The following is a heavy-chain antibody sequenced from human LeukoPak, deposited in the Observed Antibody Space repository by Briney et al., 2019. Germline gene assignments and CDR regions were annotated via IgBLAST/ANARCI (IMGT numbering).Heavy chain of an antibody. D-gene: IGHD1-1*01. V-gene: IGHV4-4*02. J-gene: IGHJ4*02. CDR1: GGSISTNW. CDR3: ARHLGTPGTRGFDC. CDR2: IKDSGRT. Sequence: SETLSLTCAVSGGSISTNWWSWVRQPPGKGLEWIGEIKDSGRTNYNTSLTGRVTISIDTSKNQFSLKLTSVTAADTAVYYCARHLGTPGTRGFDCWGQGTLVTVSS.